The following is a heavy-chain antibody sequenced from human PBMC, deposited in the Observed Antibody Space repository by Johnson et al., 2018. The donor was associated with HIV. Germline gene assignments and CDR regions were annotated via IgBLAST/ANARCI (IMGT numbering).Heavy chain of an antibody. D-gene: IGHD5-24*01. J-gene: IGHJ3*02. Sequence: QVQLVESGGGVVQPGRSLRLSCAASGFTFSSYGMHWVRQAPGKGLEWVAVISYDGSNKYYADSVKGRFTISRDNSKNTLYLQMNSLRPEDTGVYYCTRDWGEDGYTWGLGFDIWGPGTVVTVSS. CDR3: TRDWGEDGYTWGLGFDI. CDR1: GFTFSSYG. V-gene: IGHV3-30*03. CDR2: ISYDGSNK.